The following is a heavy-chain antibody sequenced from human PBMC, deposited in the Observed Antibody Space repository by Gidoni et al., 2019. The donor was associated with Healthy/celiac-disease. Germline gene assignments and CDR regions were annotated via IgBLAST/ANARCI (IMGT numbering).Heavy chain of an antibody. D-gene: IGHD3-10*01. CDR3: WAIWFGELSYGMDV. J-gene: IGHJ6*02. V-gene: IGHV3-21*01. CDR1: GFTFSSYS. Sequence: EVQLVESGGGLVKPGGSLRLSCAASGFTFSSYSMNWVRQAPGKGLEWVSSISSSSSYIYYADSVKGRFTISRDNAKNSLYLQMNSLRAEDTAVYYCWAIWFGELSYGMDVWGQGTTVTVSS. CDR2: ISSSSSYI.